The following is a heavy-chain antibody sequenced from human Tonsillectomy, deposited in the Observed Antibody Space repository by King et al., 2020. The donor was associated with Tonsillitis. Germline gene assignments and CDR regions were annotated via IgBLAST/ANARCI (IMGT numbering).Heavy chain of an antibody. CDR1: GFLFSNSG. CDR2: ISYDGGGT. V-gene: IGHV3-30*18. J-gene: IGHJ3*02. CDR3: AKEPGDGLVVISGFDM. Sequence: VELVESGGAVTQPGTSLRLSCEASGFLFSNSGMHWVRQVPGKGLEWVAVISYDGGGTQYADSVKGRFTLSRDNSQNRVFLQMNSLRHEDTALYYCAKEPGDGLVVISGFDMWGRGTMVIVSS. D-gene: IGHD3-22*01.